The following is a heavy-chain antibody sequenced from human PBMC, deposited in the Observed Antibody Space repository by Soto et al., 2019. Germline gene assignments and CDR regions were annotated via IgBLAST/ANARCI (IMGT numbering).Heavy chain of an antibody. D-gene: IGHD5-18*01. CDR2: ISGSGGST. CDR3: AKERLSGVDTAMVTGGIFDY. V-gene: IGHV3-23*01. Sequence: PGGSLRLSCAASGFTFSSYAMSWVRQAPGKGLEWVSAISGSGGSTYYADSVKGRFTISRDNSKNTLYLQMNSLRAEDTAVYYCAKERLSGVDTAMVTGGIFDYWGQGTLVTVSS. J-gene: IGHJ4*02. CDR1: GFTFSSYA.